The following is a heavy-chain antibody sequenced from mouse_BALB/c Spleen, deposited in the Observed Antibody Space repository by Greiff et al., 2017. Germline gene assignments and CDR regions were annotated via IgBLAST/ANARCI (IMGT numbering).Heavy chain of an antibody. CDR1: GFTFSSYA. J-gene: IGHJ3*01. CDR2: ISSGGSYT. CDR3: ARENYDYEY. D-gene: IGHD2-4*01. V-gene: IGHV5-9-4*01. Sequence: EVQRVESGGGLVKPGGSLKLSCAASGFTFSSYAMSWVRQSPEKRLEWVAEISSGGSYTYYPDTVTGRFTISRDNAKNTLYLEMSSLRSEDTAMYYCARENYDYEYWGQGTLVTVSA.